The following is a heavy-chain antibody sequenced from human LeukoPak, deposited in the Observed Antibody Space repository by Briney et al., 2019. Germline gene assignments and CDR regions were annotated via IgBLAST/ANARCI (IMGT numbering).Heavy chain of an antibody. Sequence: ASVKVSCKASGGTFTIYAISWGRQAPGQGLEWMGGGIPIFGTANYAQKSKGRVTTTADKSTSTAYMELSSLRFNYTAVYYCARVKKWNHGADYWGQGTLVTVSS. V-gene: IGHV1-69*06. CDR1: GGTFTIYA. CDR3: ARVKKWNHGADY. D-gene: IGHD1-14*01. J-gene: IGHJ4*02. CDR2: GIPIFGTA.